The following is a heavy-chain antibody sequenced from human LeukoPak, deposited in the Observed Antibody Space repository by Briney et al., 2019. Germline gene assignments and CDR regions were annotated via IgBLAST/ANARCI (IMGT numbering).Heavy chain of an antibody. D-gene: IGHD5-24*01. V-gene: IGHV4-39*01. CDR1: GDSISSGGYY. CDR3: VRHMSTNTGYFDS. J-gene: IGHJ4*02. CDR2: VYYDGTS. Sequence: SETLSLTCTVSGDSISSGGYYWSWIRQHPGKGLEWIGSVYYDGTSYSNPSLTSRAAVFVDTSRDEFSLDLSFVTAADTAVYYCVRHMSTNTGYFDSCGQGTLVSVSS.